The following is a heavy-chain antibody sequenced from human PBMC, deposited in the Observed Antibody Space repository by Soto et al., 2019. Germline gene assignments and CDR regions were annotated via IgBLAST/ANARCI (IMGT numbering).Heavy chain of an antibody. J-gene: IGHJ4*02. D-gene: IGHD5-12*01. Sequence: GGSLRLSCAASGFTFSCYAMSWVRPAPGKGLEWVSAISGSGGSTYYADSVKGRFTISRDNSKNTLYLQMNSLRAEDTAVYYCAKDGGYSGYDYFDYWGQGTLVTVSS. CDR1: GFTFSCYA. CDR2: ISGSGGST. V-gene: IGHV3-23*01. CDR3: AKDGGYSGYDYFDY.